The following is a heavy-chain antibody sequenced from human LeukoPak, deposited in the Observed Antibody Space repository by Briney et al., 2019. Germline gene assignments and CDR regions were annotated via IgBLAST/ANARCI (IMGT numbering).Heavy chain of an antibody. J-gene: IGHJ4*02. Sequence: GGSLRLSCAASGFTFSSYSMNWVRQAPGKGLEWVSYISSSSSTIYYADSVKGRFTISRDNAKNSLYLQMDSLRAEDTAVYYCARGVSYFDYWGQGTLVTVSS. V-gene: IGHV3-48*04. CDR1: GFTFSSYS. CDR3: ARGVSYFDY. CDR2: ISSSSSTI. D-gene: IGHD3-22*01.